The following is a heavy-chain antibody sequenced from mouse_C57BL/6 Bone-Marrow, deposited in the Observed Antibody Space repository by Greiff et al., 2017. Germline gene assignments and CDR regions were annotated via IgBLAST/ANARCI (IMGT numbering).Heavy chain of an antibody. CDR3: ARKCGLHYYAMDY. CDR2: IDPSDSYT. CDR1: GYTFTSYW. Sequence: QVQLQQPGAELVKPGASVKLSCKASGYTFTSYWMQWVKQRPGQGLEWIGEIDPSDSYTNYNQKFKGKTTLTVDTSSSTAYMQLSSLTSEDSAVFYFARKCGLHYYAMDYWCQGTSVTVSS. D-gene: IGHD1-1*02. J-gene: IGHJ4*01. V-gene: IGHV1-50*01.